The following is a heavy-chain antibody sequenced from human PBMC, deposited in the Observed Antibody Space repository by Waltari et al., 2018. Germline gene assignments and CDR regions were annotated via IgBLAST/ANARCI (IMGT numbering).Heavy chain of an antibody. V-gene: IGHV4-39*07. CDR1: GGSISSSSYY. D-gene: IGHD6-13*01. CDR2: IDYSGST. CDR3: ASPPSYSSSLSLFDY. J-gene: IGHJ4*02. Sequence: QLQLQESGPGLVKPSETLSLTCTVSGGSISSSSYYWGWIRQPPGKGLEWIGSIDYSGSTYYSPSLKSRVTISVDTSKNQFSLKLSSVTAADTAVYYCASPPSYSSSLSLFDYWGQGTLVTVSS.